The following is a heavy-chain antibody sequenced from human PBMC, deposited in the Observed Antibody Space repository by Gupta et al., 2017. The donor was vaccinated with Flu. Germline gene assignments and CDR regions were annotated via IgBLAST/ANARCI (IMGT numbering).Heavy chain of an antibody. CDR2: ISYDGSNK. V-gene: IGHV3-30*18. CDR3: AKDRFSVAGTGRGFDY. D-gene: IGHD6-19*01. J-gene: IGHJ4*02. Sequence: QVQLVESGGGVVQPGRSLRLSCAASGFPFSSYGMPWVRQAPGKGLEWVAVISYDGSNKYYADSVKGRFTISRDNSKNTLYLQMNSLRAEDTAVYYCAKDRFSVAGTGRGFDYWGQGTLVTVSS. CDR1: GFPFSSYG.